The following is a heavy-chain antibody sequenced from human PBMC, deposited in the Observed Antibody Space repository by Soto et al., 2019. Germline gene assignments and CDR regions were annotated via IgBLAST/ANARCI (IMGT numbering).Heavy chain of an antibody. V-gene: IGHV5-51*01. CDR1: GYSFTSYW. CDR3: ARHLYSSSWYGDGGMDV. J-gene: IGHJ6*02. Sequence: PGESLKISCKGSGYSFTSYWIGWVRQMPGKGLEWMGIIYPGDSDTRYSPSFQGQVTISADKSISTAYLQWSSLKASDTAMYYCARHLYSSSWYGDGGMDVWGQGTTVTVSS. CDR2: IYPGDSDT. D-gene: IGHD6-13*01.